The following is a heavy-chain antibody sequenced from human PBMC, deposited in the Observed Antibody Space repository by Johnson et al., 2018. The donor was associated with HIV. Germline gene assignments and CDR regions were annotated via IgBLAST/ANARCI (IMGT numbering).Heavy chain of an antibody. Sequence: QVQLVESGGGVVQPGRSLRLSCAASRFTFSSSAMHCVRQAPGKGLEWVAVISYDGSNNYYADSVKGRFNISRDNSRNTLYLQMNSLRAEDTAVYYCGKPPSMGADAFDIWGQGTMVTVS. D-gene: IGHD3-16*01. V-gene: IGHV3-30*18. CDR3: GKPPSMGADAFDI. J-gene: IGHJ3*02. CDR1: RFTFSSSA. CDR2: ISYDGSNN.